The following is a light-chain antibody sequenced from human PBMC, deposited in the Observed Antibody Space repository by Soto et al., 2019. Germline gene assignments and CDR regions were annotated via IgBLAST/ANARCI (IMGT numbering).Light chain of an antibody. J-gene: IGKJ1*01. CDR3: QQTDTFPRT. V-gene: IGKV1-8*01. CDR2: AAS. CDR1: QGISSY. Sequence: AIRMTQSPSSLSASTGDRVTITCRASQGISSYLAWYQQKPGKAPKLLIYAASSLQTGVPSRFSGSRSGTDFALTISSLQREDFATYYCQQTDTFPRTFGQGTKVDIK.